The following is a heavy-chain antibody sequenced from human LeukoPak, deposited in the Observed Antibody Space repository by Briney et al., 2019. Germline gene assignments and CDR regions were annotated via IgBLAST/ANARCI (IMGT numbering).Heavy chain of an antibody. CDR3: ARESHVTREDY. Sequence: ASVKVSCKASGYTFTSYGISWVRQAPGQGLEWMGWVSANDGNTDYPQKLQGRVTMTTDTSTSTAYMELRSLRSDDTAVYYCARESHVTREDYWGQGTLVTVSS. CDR1: GYTFTSYG. J-gene: IGHJ4*02. V-gene: IGHV1-18*01. CDR2: VSANDGNT. D-gene: IGHD3-10*01.